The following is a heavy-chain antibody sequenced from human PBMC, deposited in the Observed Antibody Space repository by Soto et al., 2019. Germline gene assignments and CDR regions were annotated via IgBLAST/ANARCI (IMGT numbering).Heavy chain of an antibody. V-gene: IGHV3-23*01. J-gene: IGHJ4*02. Sequence: GGSLRLSCAASGFTFSSYAMSWVRQAPGKGLEWVSAISGSGGSTYYADSVKGRFTISRDNSKNTLYLQMNSLRAEDTAVYYCVKVPSLNTGYYFDYWGQGTLVTVSS. CDR1: GFTFSSYA. CDR2: ISGSGGST. CDR3: VKVPSLNTGYYFDY. D-gene: IGHD4-17*01.